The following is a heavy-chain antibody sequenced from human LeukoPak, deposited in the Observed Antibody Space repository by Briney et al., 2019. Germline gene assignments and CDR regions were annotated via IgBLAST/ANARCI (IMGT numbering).Heavy chain of an antibody. Sequence: PGGSLRLSCAASGFTFSSYAMSWVRQAPGKGLEWVSAISGSGGSTYYADSVNGRFTISRDNSKNTLYLQMNSLRAEDTAVYYCAKDTWDYYGSGSYYYYYYYGMDVWGQGTTVTVSS. CDR2: ISGSGGST. J-gene: IGHJ6*02. CDR3: AKDTWDYYGSGSYYYYYYYGMDV. CDR1: GFTFSSYA. D-gene: IGHD3-10*01. V-gene: IGHV3-23*01.